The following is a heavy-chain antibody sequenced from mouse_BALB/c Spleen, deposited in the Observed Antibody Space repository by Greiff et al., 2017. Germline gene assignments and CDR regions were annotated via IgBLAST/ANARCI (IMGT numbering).Heavy chain of an antibody. D-gene: IGHD1-1*01. V-gene: IGHV5-9-4*01. CDR1: GFTFSSYA. CDR2: ISSGGSYT. J-gene: IGHJ2*01. Sequence: EVHLVESGGGLVKPGGSLKLSCAASGFTFSSYAMSWVRQSPEKRLEWVAEISSGGSYTYYPDTVTGRFTISRDNAKNTLYLEMSSLRSEDTAMYYCAREEVGYYFDYWGQGTTLTVSS. CDR3: AREEVGYYFDY.